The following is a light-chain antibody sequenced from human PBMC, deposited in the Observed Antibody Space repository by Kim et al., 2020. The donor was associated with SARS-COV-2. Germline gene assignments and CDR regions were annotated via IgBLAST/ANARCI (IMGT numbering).Light chain of an antibody. CDR1: SSDVGGYNY. J-gene: IGLJ2*01. Sequence: QSALTQPPSASGSPGQSVTISCTGTSSDVGGYNYVSWYQQHPGKAPKLMIYEVSKRPSGVPDRFSGSMSGNTASLTVSGLQAEDEADYYCSSYAGSNNLVFGGGPKLTVL. CDR3: SSYAGSNNLV. V-gene: IGLV2-8*01. CDR2: EVS.